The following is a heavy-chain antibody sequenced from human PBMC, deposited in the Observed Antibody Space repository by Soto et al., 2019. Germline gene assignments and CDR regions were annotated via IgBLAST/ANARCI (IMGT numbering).Heavy chain of an antibody. D-gene: IGHD6-19*01. V-gene: IGHV4-59*01. Sequence: LSLTCTVSGGSISSYYWSWIRQPPGKGLEWIGYIYYSGSTNYNPSLKSRVTISVDTSKNQFSLKLSSVTAADTAVYYCARGLEWYSSGWYRWFDPWGQGTLVTVSS. CDR3: ARGLEWYSSGWYRWFDP. CDR1: GGSISSYY. CDR2: IYYSGST. J-gene: IGHJ5*02.